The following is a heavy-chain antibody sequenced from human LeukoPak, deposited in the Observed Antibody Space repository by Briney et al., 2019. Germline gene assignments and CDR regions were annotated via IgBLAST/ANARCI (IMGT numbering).Heavy chain of an antibody. J-gene: IGHJ4*02. Sequence: ASVTVSFKSSGYTFTVHYMHWVRQAPGQGREWMGWIDAKSGGTKYAQRFQGRVTMTRDTSINTGYMELSSLTSDDTAVYYCARWRGYSSGWSGPFDDWGQGTLVTVSS. D-gene: IGHD6-13*01. CDR2: IDAKSGGT. V-gene: IGHV1-2*02. CDR1: GYTFTVHY. CDR3: ARWRGYSSGWSGPFDD.